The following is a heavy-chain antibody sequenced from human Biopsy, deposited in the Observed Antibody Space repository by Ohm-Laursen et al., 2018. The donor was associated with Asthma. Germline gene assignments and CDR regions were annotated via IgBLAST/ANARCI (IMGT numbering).Heavy chain of an antibody. V-gene: IGHV1-3*01. CDR1: GYTFINYA. CDR3: ARTHYDFLTGQVNDVFAI. J-gene: IGHJ3*02. Sequence: SSVKVSCKASGYTFINYAIHWVRQAPGQRLEWMGWINAGNGNTKYSQKFQGRVTITRDTSASTAYMDLSSLRSEDTAVYYCARTHYDFLTGQVNDVFAIWGQGTMVTVSS. CDR2: INAGNGNT. D-gene: IGHD3-9*01.